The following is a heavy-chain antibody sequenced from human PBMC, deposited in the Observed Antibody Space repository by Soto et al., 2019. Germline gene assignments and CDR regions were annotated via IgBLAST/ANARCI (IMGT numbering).Heavy chain of an antibody. D-gene: IGHD2-8*01. CDR1: GFSLSTIGVG. CDR2: IYWDEDK. J-gene: IGHJ4*02. CDR3: AHMGYTNGYVNY. V-gene: IGHV2-5*02. Sequence: QISLRESGPPLVKPTQTLTLTCSFSGFSLSTIGVGVGWIRQPPGKALEWLAVIYWDEDKSYSPSLKSRLTITKGTSKNQVVLTVINMDPVDTATYYCAHMGYTNGYVNYWGQGTLVTVSS.